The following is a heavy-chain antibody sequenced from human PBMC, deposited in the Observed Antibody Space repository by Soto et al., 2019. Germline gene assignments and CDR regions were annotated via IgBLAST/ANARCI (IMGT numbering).Heavy chain of an antibody. Sequence: QPGGSLRLSCAASGFICSSYDMSWVRQAPGKGLEWVSTIFVDGRTFYVDSVKGRFTISRDSSQNTVYLQMNSLTAGDTALYYCAKATATGGGAFDICGQGTMVTVSS. J-gene: IGHJ3*02. V-gene: IGHV3-23*01. CDR3: AKATATGGGAFDI. CDR1: GFICSSYD. CDR2: IFVDGRT. D-gene: IGHD2-8*02.